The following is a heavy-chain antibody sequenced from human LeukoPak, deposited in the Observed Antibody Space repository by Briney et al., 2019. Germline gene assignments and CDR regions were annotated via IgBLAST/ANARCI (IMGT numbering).Heavy chain of an antibody. V-gene: IGHV4-59*01. CDR1: SGSISSYY. CDR2: FYNTGST. J-gene: IGHJ4*02. Sequence: SETLSLTCTVSSGSISSYYWSWIRQPPGKGLEWIGFFYNTGSTNYNPSLKSRVTISVDTSKNQFSLKLSSVTAADTAVYYCARVLPNYYDSSGYYYISYYFDYWGQGTLGTVSS. CDR3: ARVLPNYYDSSGYYYISYYFDY. D-gene: IGHD3-22*01.